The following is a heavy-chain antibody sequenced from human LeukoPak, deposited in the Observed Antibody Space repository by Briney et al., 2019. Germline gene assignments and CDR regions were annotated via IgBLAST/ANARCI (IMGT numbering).Heavy chain of an antibody. V-gene: IGHV4-34*01. CDR2: INHSGST. Sequence: SETLSLTCAFYGESFNTYYWSWIRQSPGRGLEWIGEINHSGSTNYNPSLKSRVTISVDTSKNQFSLKLSSVTAADTAVYYCARQNTYYYDSSGYYLEDFQHWGQGTLVTVSS. CDR1: GESFNTYY. D-gene: IGHD3-22*01. CDR3: ARQNTYYYDSSGYYLEDFQH. J-gene: IGHJ1*01.